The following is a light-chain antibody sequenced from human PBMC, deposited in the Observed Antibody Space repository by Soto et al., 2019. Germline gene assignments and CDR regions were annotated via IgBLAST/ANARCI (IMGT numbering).Light chain of an antibody. CDR2: CAS. CDR1: QSVSSN. V-gene: IGKV3-15*01. CDR3: QQYNRSPLT. J-gene: IGKJ4*01. Sequence: EIVMTQSPATLSVSPGERATLSCRASQSVSSNLAWYQQKPGKATGLLIYCASTRATGIPARFSGSGSGTEFTLTISSLHSEDFAVYYCQQYNRSPLTCGGGTKVEIK.